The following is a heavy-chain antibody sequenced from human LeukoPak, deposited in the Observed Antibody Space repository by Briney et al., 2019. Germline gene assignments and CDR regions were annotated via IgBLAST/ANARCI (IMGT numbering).Heavy chain of an antibody. CDR1: GYSFTSYW. CDR2: IYPGDSDT. CDR3: ARQTRDYYYGMDV. V-gene: IGHV5-51*01. J-gene: IGHJ6*02. D-gene: IGHD1-14*01. Sequence: GESLKISCKGSGYSFTSYWIGWVRQMPGKGLEWMGTIYPGDSDTRYSPSFQGQVTISADKSISTAYLQWSSLKASDTAMYYCARQTRDYYYGMDVWGQGTTVTVSS.